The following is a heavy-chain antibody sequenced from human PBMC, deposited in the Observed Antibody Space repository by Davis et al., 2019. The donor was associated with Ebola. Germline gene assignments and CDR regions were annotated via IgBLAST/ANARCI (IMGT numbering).Heavy chain of an antibody. CDR3: ARRLTGGHAFDI. Sequence: SETLSLTCTVSGGSISSHYWTWIRQPPGKGLEWIGYVSYTGNTWYNPSLKSRVTISVDTSKNVFSLKLSSVTAADTAVYYCARRLTGGHAFDIWGQGTMVTVSS. D-gene: IGHD7-27*01. J-gene: IGHJ3*02. V-gene: IGHV4-59*08. CDR2: VSYTGNT. CDR1: GGSISSHY.